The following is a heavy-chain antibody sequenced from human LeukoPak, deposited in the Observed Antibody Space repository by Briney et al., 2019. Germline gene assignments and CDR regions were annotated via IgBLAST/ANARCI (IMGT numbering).Heavy chain of an antibody. CDR3: ARDRKDYYDSSGYAFDI. D-gene: IGHD3-22*01. CDR1: GFTFSSYW. CDR2: IKQDGSEK. J-gene: IGHJ3*02. V-gene: IGHV3-7*01. Sequence: GGSLRLSCAASGFTFSSYWMSWVRQAPGKGLEWVANIKQDGSEKYYVDSVKGRFTISRDNAKNSLYLQMNSLRAEDTAVYYCARDRKDYYDSSGYAFDIWGQGTMVTVSS.